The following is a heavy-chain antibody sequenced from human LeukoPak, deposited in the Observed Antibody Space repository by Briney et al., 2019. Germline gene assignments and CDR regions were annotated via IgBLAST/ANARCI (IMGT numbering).Heavy chain of an antibody. J-gene: IGHJ4*02. D-gene: IGHD2-2*01. CDR2: IIPIFGTA. V-gene: IGHV1-69*05. Sequence: SVKVSCKASGYTFTSYDISWVRQAPGQGLEWMGGIIPIFGTANYAQKFQGRVTITTDESTSTAYMELSSLRSEDTAVYYCARGPHSTSLDYWGQGTLVTVSS. CDR3: ARGPHSTSLDY. CDR1: GYTFTSYD.